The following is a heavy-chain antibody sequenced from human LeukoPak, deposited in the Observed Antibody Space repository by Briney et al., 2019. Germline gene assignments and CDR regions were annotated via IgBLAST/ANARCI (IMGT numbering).Heavy chain of an antibody. CDR1: GFTFDDYA. Sequence: GGSLRLSCAASGFTFDDYAMHWVRQAPGKGLEWVSLISWDGGSTYYADSVKGRFTISRDNSKNTLYLQVNSLRAEDTAVYYCARDRGYNWSQLRYIDYWGQGTLVTVSS. V-gene: IGHV3-43D*03. CDR2: ISWDGGST. J-gene: IGHJ4*02. CDR3: ARDRGYNWSQLRYIDY. D-gene: IGHD1-20*01.